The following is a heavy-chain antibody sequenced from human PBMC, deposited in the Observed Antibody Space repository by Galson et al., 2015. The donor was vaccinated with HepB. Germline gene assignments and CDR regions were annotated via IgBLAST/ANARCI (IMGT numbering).Heavy chain of an antibody. CDR3: IVSSHCSGGSCYSPFDY. D-gene: IGHD2-15*01. CDR2: IKSKTDGGTT. Sequence: SLRLSCAASGFTFSNAWMNWVRQAPGKGLEWVGRIKSKTDGGTTDYAAPVKGRFTISRDDSKNTLYLQMNSLKTEDTAVYYCIVSSHCSGGSCYSPFDYWGQGTLVTVSS. CDR1: GFTFSNAW. V-gene: IGHV3-15*07. J-gene: IGHJ4*02.